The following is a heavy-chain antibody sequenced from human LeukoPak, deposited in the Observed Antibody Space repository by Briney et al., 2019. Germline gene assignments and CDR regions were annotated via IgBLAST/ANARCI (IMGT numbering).Heavy chain of an antibody. J-gene: IGHJ5*02. V-gene: IGHV4-59*01. CDR2: IYYTGST. CDR3: ARGGDYWPQWWFDP. Sequence: PSETLSLTCTVSGVSISTYYWSWIRQPPGKGLEWLGYIYYTGSTSYNPSLKSRVTMSLDASKNQFSLELNSVTPADTAVYYCARGGDYWPQWWFDPWGRGTLVSVSS. CDR1: GVSISTYY. D-gene: IGHD1-26*01.